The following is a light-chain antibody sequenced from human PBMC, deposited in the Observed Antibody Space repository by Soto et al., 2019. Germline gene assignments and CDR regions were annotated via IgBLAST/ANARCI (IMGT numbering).Light chain of an antibody. CDR3: SSYTATNTLV. CDR1: SSDVGDYNY. Sequence: QSALTQPASVSGSPGQSITISCTGTSSDVGDYNYVSWYQQHPGKAPKLIIYGVSNRPSGIANRFSGSKSGNTASLTVSGLQAEDEDDYYSSSYTATNTLVFGGGTKLTVL. J-gene: IGLJ2*01. V-gene: IGLV2-14*01. CDR2: GVS.